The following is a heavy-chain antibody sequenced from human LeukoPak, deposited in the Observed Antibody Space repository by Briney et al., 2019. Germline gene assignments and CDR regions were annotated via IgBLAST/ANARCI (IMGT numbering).Heavy chain of an antibody. V-gene: IGHV1-2*06. J-gene: IGHJ4*02. D-gene: IGHD6-19*01. Sequence: ASVKVSCKASGYTFTGYYMHWVRQAPGQGLEWMGRINPNSGGTNFAQKFQGRVTMTRDTSISTAYMELSRLRSDDTAVYYCARPYSSGWTTGYWGQGTLVTVSS. CDR3: ARPYSSGWTTGY. CDR2: INPNSGGT. CDR1: GYTFTGYY.